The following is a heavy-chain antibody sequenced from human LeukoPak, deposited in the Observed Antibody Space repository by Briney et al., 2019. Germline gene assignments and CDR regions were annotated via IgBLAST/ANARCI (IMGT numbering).Heavy chain of an antibody. J-gene: IGHJ4*02. CDR1: GLTFSSYA. CDR3: AGTRWLFDY. D-gene: IGHD5-12*01. CDR2: ISGSGGST. Sequence: GGSLRLSCAASGLTFSSYAMSWVRQAPGKGLEWVSAISGSGGSTYYADSVKGRFTISRDNSKNTLYLQMNSLRAEDTAVYCCAGTRWLFDYWGQGTLVTVSS. V-gene: IGHV3-23*01.